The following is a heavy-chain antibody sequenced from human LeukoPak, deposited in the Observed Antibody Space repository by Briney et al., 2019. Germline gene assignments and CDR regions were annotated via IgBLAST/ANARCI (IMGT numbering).Heavy chain of an antibody. CDR1: GFTLSSYW. Sequence: GGSLRLSCAASGFTLSSYWMSWVRQAPGKGLEWVANIKQDGSEKYYVDSVKGRFTISRANAKSSLYLQENRLRAEGTAGYYCARGFGRPWGQGTLVTVSS. D-gene: IGHD3-3*01. CDR3: ARGFGRP. J-gene: IGHJ4*02. CDR2: IKQDGSEK. V-gene: IGHV3-7*04.